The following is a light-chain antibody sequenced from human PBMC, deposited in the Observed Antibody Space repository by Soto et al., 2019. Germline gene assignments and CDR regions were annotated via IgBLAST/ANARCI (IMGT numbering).Light chain of an antibody. Sequence: QAVVTQPPSASGTPGQRVTISCSGSSSNIGSTYVYWYQQLPGTAPKLLIYRNNQRPSGVPDRFSGSKSGTSASLAISGLRSEDEADYYCAAWDDSLRAGVFGGGTKLTVL. CDR2: RNN. CDR3: AAWDDSLRAGV. V-gene: IGLV1-47*01. CDR1: SSNIGSTY. J-gene: IGLJ3*02.